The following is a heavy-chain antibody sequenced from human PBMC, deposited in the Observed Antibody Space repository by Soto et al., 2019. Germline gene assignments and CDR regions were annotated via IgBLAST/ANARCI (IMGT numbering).Heavy chain of an antibody. D-gene: IGHD3-22*01. J-gene: IGHJ5*02. Sequence: PGGSLRLSCAASGFTFSNAWMSWVRQAPGKGLEWVGRIKSKTDGGTTDYAAPVKGRFTISRDDSKNTLYLQMNSLKTEDTAVYYCSTNYYDSSGYDNWFDPLGQGTLVTVSS. CDR3: STNYYDSSGYDNWFDP. V-gene: IGHV3-15*01. CDR1: GFTFSNAW. CDR2: IKSKTDGGTT.